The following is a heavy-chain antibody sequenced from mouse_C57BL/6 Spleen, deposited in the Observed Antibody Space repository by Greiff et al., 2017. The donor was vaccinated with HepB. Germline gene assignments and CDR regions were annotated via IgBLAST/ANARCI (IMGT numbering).Heavy chain of an antibody. V-gene: IGHV1-26*01. CDR2: INPNNGGT. J-gene: IGHJ4*01. Sequence: VQLQQSGPELVKPGASVKISCKASGYTFTDYYMNWVKQSHGKSLEWIGDINPNNGGTSYNQKFKGKATLTVDKSSSTAYMELRSLTSEDSAVYYCARWGLNYAMDYWGQGTSVTVSS. CDR3: ARWGLNYAMDY. CDR1: GYTFTDYY.